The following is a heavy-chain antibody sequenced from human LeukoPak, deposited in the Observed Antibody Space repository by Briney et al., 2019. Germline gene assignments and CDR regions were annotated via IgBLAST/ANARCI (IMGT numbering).Heavy chain of an antibody. Sequence: ASVKVSCKASGYTFTGYYMHWVRQAPGQGLEWMGWINPNSGGTNYAQKFQGRVTMTRDTSISTAYMELSRLRSDDMAVYYCARSAPYDILTGHKFDYWGQGTLVTVSS. CDR3: ARSAPYDILTGHKFDY. J-gene: IGHJ4*02. D-gene: IGHD3-9*01. CDR1: GYTFTGYY. CDR2: INPNSGGT. V-gene: IGHV1-2*02.